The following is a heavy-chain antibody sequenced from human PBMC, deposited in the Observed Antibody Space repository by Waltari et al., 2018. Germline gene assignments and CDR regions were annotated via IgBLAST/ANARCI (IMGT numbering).Heavy chain of an antibody. Sequence: QMQLQESGPELLKPSETLSLTCSVSGGSVSSDNYYWGWIRQPPGKGLEWIGCVYFTGTYYNPSLNSRVTISSDTSKNHLSLKLTSVIAADTAVYYCARGRYWSSYLEGIFDSWGQGTLVTVSS. CDR2: VYFTGT. CDR1: GGSVSSDNYY. V-gene: IGHV4-39*07. CDR3: ARGRYWSSYLEGIFDS. D-gene: IGHD2-2*01. J-gene: IGHJ4*02.